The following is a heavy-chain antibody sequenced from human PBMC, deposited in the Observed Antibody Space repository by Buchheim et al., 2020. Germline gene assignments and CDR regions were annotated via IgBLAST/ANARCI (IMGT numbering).Heavy chain of an antibody. CDR2: ISGDGSST. CDR1: GFTFSSYW. CDR3: VKGIASRGGPMDV. D-gene: IGHD6-6*01. J-gene: IGHJ6*03. Sequence: EVQLVESGGGLVQPGGSLRLSCAASGFTFSSYWMHWVRQVPGRGLVWVSRISGDGSSTSYADSVKGRFTISRDNAKRTLYLQMNSLSAEDTAVYYCVKGIASRGGPMDVWGKGTT. V-gene: IGHV3-74*01.